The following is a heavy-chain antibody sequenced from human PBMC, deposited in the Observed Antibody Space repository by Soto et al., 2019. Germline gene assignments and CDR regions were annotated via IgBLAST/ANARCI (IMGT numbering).Heavy chain of an antibody. J-gene: IGHJ4*02. CDR3: ARVIAAAGTFDY. D-gene: IGHD6-13*01. CDR1: GYTFTSYY. CDR2: INPSGGST. V-gene: IGHV1-46*01. Sequence: GASLKFSCKASGYTFTSYYMHWVRQAPGQGLEWMGIINPSGGSTSYAQKFQGRVTMTRDTSTSTVYMELSSLRSEDTAVYYCARVIAAAGTFDYWGQGTLVTVSS.